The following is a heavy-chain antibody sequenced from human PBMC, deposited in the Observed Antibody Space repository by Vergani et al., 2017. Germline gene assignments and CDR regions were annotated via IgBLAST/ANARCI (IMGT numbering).Heavy chain of an antibody. CDR2: INAGNGNT. CDR3: ARGVIIASYYMDV. CDR1: GYIFTSFA. Sequence: QVQLVQSGAEVKKPGASVKVSCKASGYIFTSFALHWVRQAPGQRLEWMGWINAGNGNTKYSQKFQGRVTITRDTSASTAYMELSSLRSEDTAVYYCARGVIIASYYMDVWGKGTTVTVSS. V-gene: IGHV1-3*01. J-gene: IGHJ6*03. D-gene: IGHD3-10*01.